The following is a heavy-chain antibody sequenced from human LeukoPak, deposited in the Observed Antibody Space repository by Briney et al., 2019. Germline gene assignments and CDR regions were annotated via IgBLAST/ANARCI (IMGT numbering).Heavy chain of an antibody. CDR3: ARDRLQWLVVNDAFDI. J-gene: IGHJ3*02. Sequence: PGGSLRLSCAASGFTFSSYGMHWVRQAPGKGLEWVAVIWYDGSNKYYADSVKGRFTISRDNSKNTLYLQMNSLRAEDTAVYYCARDRLQWLVVNDAFDIWGQGTMVTVSS. CDR1: GFTFSSYG. V-gene: IGHV3-33*08. CDR2: IWYDGSNK. D-gene: IGHD6-19*01.